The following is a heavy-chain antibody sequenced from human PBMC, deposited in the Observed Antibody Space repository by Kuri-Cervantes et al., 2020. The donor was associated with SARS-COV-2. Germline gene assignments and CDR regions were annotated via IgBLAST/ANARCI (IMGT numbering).Heavy chain of an antibody. Sequence: GSLRPSCTVSGGSISSYYWSWIRQPPGKGLEWIGYIYYSGSTNYNPSLKSRVTISVDTSKNQLSLKLSSVTAADTAVYYCARWPSWSGSIDYWCQGTLVTVSS. D-gene: IGHD3-3*01. CDR3: ARWPSWSGSIDY. CDR1: GGSISSYY. J-gene: IGHJ4*02. V-gene: IGHV4-59*01. CDR2: IYYSGST.